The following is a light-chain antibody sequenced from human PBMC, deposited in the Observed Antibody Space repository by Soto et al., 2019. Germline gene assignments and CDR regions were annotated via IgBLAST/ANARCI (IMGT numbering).Light chain of an antibody. V-gene: IGLV1-51*02. CDR2: ENN. CDR1: SSDIGVHH. CDR3: GTWDTNLRRV. Sequence: QSALTQPPSVSAAPGQKVTISCSGSSSDIGVHHVSWYQQFPGTAPKLLIYENNKRTSGIPDRFSGSKSGTSATLGITGRQHGDEADDYCGTWDTNLRRVFGTGTKLTVL. J-gene: IGLJ1*01.